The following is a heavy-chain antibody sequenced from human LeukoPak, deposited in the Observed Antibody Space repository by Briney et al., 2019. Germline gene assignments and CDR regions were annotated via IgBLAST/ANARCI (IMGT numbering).Heavy chain of an antibody. CDR3: ARVTTGGYYNC. V-gene: IGHV4-61*02. CDR1: GGSISSGSYY. D-gene: IGHD3-22*01. Sequence: SETLSLTCTVSGGSISSGSYYWSWIRQPAGKGLEWIGRIYTSGSTNYNPSLKSRVTISVDTSKNQSSLKLSSVIAADTAVYYCARVTTGGYYNCWGQGTLVTVSS. J-gene: IGHJ4*02. CDR2: IYTSGST.